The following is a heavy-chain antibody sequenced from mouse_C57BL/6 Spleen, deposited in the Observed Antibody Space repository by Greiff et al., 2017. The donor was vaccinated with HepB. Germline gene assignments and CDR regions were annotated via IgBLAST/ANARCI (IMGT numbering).Heavy chain of an antibody. CDR2: IDPENGDT. Sequence: VQLQQSGAELVRPGASVKLSCTASGFNIKDDYMHWVKQRPEQGLEWIGWIDPENGDTEYASKFQGKATITADTSSNTAYLQLSSLTSEDTAVYYCTTSDVYYPRLKFAYWGQGTLVTVSA. D-gene: IGHD2-3*01. CDR1: GFNIKDDY. V-gene: IGHV14-4*01. CDR3: TTSDVYYPRLKFAY. J-gene: IGHJ3*01.